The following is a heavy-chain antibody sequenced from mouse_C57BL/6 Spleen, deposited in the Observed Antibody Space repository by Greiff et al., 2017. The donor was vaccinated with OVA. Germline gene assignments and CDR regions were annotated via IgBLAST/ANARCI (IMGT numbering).Heavy chain of an antibody. J-gene: IGHJ1*03. CDR3: ATGSSSYWYFDV. CDR2: FHPYNDDT. V-gene: IGHV1-47*01. D-gene: IGHD1-1*01. CDR1: GYTFTTYP. Sequence: QVQLQQSGAELVKPGASVKMSCKASGYTFTTYPIEWMQQTHGKSLEWIGNFHPYNDDTKYNEKFKGKATLTVEKSSSTVYLELSRLTSDDSAVYYCATGSSSYWYFDVWGTGTTVTVSS.